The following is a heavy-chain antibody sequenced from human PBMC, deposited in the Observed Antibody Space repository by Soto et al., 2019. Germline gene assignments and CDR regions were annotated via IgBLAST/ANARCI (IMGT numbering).Heavy chain of an antibody. CDR2: MHSDGSTT. D-gene: IGHD2-21*02. CDR1: GFTFNYYW. CDR3: VRGDKGGFDL. J-gene: IGHJ3*01. V-gene: IGHV3-74*01. Sequence: EVQLVESEGGLVQRGGSLRLSCAASGFTFNYYWMHWVRQAPGQGLVWVSHMHSDGSTTTYADSVKGRFTISRDNAKNTLYLQMNSLRAEDTAVYYCVRGDKGGFDLWGQGTTVTVSS.